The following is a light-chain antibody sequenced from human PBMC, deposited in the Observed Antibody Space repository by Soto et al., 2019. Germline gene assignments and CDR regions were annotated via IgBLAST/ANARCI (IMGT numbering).Light chain of an antibody. CDR2: GAS. Sequence: EIVMTQSPATLSVSPGERATLSCRASQSVSSNLAWYQQKPSQAARLLIYGASTRATGIPARFSGSGSGTEFSHTNRSMQSEDFAVYSCQQYNNWPPYSFGQGTKLEIK. J-gene: IGKJ2*01. V-gene: IGKV3-15*01. CDR3: QQYNNWPPYS. CDR1: QSVSSN.